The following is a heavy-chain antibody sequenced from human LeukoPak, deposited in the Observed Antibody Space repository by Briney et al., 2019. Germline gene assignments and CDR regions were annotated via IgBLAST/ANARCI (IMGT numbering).Heavy chain of an antibody. V-gene: IGHV4-59*12. J-gene: IGHJ4*02. CDR1: GGSINDFY. CDR2: IYYSGST. D-gene: IGHD3-10*01. Sequence: SETLSLTCTVSGGSINDFYWNWIRQPAGKGLEWIGYIYYSGSTYYNPSLKSRVTISVDTSKNQFSLKLSSVTAADTAVYYCARDRVLWCGEFYYWGQGTLVTVSS. CDR3: ARDRVLWCGEFYY.